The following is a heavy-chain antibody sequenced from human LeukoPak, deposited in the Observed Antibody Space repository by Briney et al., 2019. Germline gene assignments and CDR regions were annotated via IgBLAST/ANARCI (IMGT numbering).Heavy chain of an antibody. CDR2: IYHSGST. Sequence: SETLSLTCIVSGYSLSSGYYWGWIRLPPGKGLEWIGSIYHSGSTYYNPSLKSRVTISVDTSKNQFSLKLSSVTAADTAMYYCARNILTGSPDYWGQGTLVTVSS. J-gene: IGHJ4*02. D-gene: IGHD3-9*01. CDR1: GYSLSSGYY. V-gene: IGHV4-38-2*02. CDR3: ARNILTGSPDY.